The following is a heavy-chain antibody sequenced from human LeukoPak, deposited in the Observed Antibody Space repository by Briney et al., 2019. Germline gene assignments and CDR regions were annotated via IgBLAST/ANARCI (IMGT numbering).Heavy chain of an antibody. V-gene: IGHV1-18*01. D-gene: IGHD3-10*01. J-gene: IGHJ4*02. CDR3: ARDEGYYGSGMKDFDY. CDR1: GYTFTSYA. Sequence: ASVKVSCKASGYTFTSYAMNWVRQAPGQGLEWMGWISAYNGNTNYAQKLQGRVTMTTDTSTSTAYMELRSLRSDDTAVYYCARDEGYYGSGMKDFDYWGQGTLVTVSS. CDR2: ISAYNGNT.